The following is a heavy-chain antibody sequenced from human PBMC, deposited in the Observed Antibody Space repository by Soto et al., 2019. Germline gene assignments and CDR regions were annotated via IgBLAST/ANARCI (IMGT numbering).Heavy chain of an antibody. J-gene: IGHJ4*02. CDR3: ARGDFGGNPPGDY. CDR2: INHSGST. V-gene: IGHV4-34*01. CDR1: GESFSAYY. D-gene: IGHD4-17*01. Sequence: QVQLQQWGAGLLKPSETLSLTCAVYGESFSAYYWSWIRQPPGKGLEWIGEINHSGSTNYSPSLKSRVTISVDTSKNQFSLKLSSVTAADTAVYYCARGDFGGNPPGDYWGQGTPATVSS.